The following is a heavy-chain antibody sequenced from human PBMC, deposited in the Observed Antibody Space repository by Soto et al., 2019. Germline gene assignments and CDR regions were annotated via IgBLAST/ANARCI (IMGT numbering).Heavy chain of an antibody. CDR3: ARDRLSPTKTYYDYVWGSYRPSPPLY. D-gene: IGHD3-16*02. J-gene: IGHJ4*02. CDR2: ISYDGSNK. V-gene: IGHV3-30-3*01. CDR1: GFTFSSYA. Sequence: SLRLSCAASGFTFSSYAMHWVRQAPGKGLEWVAVISYDGSNKYYADSVKGRFTISRDNSKNTLYLQMNSLRAEDTAVYYCARDRLSPTKTYYDYVWGSYRPSPPLYWGQGTLVTVSS.